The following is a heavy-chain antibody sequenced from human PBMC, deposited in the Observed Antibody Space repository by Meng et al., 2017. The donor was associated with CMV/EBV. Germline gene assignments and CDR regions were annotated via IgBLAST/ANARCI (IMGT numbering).Heavy chain of an antibody. Sequence: WEASGFTVSGNYMSWVRQAPGKGLEWVSVIYSGGSTYYADSVKGRFTISRDNSKNTLYLQMNSLRAEDTAVYYCARLIAAAPYYFDYWGQGTLVTVSS. J-gene: IGHJ4*02. CDR2: IYSGGST. CDR1: GFTVSGNY. CDR3: ARLIAAAPYYFDY. D-gene: IGHD6-13*01. V-gene: IGHV3-53*01.